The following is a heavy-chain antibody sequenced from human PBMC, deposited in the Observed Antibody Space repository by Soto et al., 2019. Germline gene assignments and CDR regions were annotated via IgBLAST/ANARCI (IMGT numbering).Heavy chain of an antibody. Sequence: GGSLRLSCEVSGFTFSMYSMSWVRQSPGKGLEWVAKIPQDGVDGHYADSVKGRCTISRDNGKNSLYLQLNNLRAEDAAVYYCARDHLILPAHDFFYGSDVWGRGATVTVSS. CDR1: GFTFSMYS. CDR3: ARDHLILPAHDFFYGSDV. V-gene: IGHV3-7*03. D-gene: IGHD2-21*02. CDR2: IPQDGVDG. J-gene: IGHJ6*02.